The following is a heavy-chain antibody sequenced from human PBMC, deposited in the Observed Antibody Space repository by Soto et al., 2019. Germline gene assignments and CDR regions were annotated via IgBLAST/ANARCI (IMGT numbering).Heavy chain of an antibody. Sequence: QVQLRESGPGLVKPSQTLSLTCTVSDDSISSGGYYWAWLRQHPGRGLEWIGYIYYTGSTYHSPSLTSRLTISVDTSQNPFCLDLTSVTAADTAVYYCARCEYRGPSRWLDPWGPGTPVAVSS. CDR2: IYYTGST. CDR1: DDSISSGGYY. D-gene: IGHD2-2*02. CDR3: ARCEYRGPSRWLDP. V-gene: IGHV4-31*03. J-gene: IGHJ5*02.